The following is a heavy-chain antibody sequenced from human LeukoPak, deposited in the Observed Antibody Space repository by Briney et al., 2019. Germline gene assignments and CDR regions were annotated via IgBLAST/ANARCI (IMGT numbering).Heavy chain of an antibody. D-gene: IGHD2-2*02. Sequence: PGGSLRLSCAASGFTVSSNYMSSARQAPGKGLEWVSVIYSGGSTYYADSVKGRFTISRDNSKNTLYLQMNSLRAEDTAVYYCARDPGGPHTVKWDAFDIWGQGTMVTVSS. J-gene: IGHJ3*02. CDR1: GFTVSSNY. CDR3: ARDPGGPHTVKWDAFDI. CDR2: IYSGGST. V-gene: IGHV3-53*01.